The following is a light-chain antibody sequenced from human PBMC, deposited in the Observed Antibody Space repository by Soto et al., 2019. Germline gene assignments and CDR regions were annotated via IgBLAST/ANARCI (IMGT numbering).Light chain of an antibody. CDR3: LQDNNYPWT. Sequence: AIPMTQSPSYLSAYVGDRVTITCRASQAIRDDLGWYQQKPGKAPKLLIYGASSLHDGVPSRFSGSGSGTDCTLTISSLQPEDFVTYYCLQDNNYPWTFGQGTKVEVK. J-gene: IGKJ1*01. V-gene: IGKV1-6*01. CDR1: QAIRDD. CDR2: GAS.